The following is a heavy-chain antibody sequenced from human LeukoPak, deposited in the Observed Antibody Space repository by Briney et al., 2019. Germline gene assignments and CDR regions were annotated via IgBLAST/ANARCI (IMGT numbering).Heavy chain of an antibody. CDR2: ISSSSSYI. J-gene: IGHJ4*02. CDR3: ARDDYGDYFFDY. CDR1: GFTFSSYS. Sequence: PGGSLRLSCADSGFTFSSYSMKWVRQAPGKGLEWVSSISSSSSYIYYADSVKGRFTISRDNAKNSLYLQMNSLRAEDTAVYYCARDDYGDYFFDYWGQGTLVTVSS. D-gene: IGHD4-17*01. V-gene: IGHV3-21*01.